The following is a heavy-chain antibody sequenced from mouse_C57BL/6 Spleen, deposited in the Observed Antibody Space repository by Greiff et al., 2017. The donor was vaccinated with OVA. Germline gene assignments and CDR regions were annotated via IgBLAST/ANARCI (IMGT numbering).Heavy chain of an antibody. CDR2: IHPNSGST. CDR1: GYTFTSYW. Sequence: VQLKQPGAELVKPGASVKLSCKASGYTFTSYWMHWEKQRPGQGLEWIGMIHPNSGSTNYNEKFKSKATLTVDKSSSTAYMQLSSLTSEDSAVYYCAIGGYYGSSYPYYAMDYWGQGTSVTVSS. J-gene: IGHJ4*01. D-gene: IGHD1-1*01. CDR3: AIGGYYGSSYPYYAMDY. V-gene: IGHV1-64*01.